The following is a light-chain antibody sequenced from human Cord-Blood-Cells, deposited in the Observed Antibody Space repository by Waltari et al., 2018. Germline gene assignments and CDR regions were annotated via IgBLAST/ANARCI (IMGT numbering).Light chain of an antibody. CDR1: QDISNY. Sequence: DIQMTQSPSSLSASVGDRVTITCQASQDISNYLNWYQQKPAKAPKLLIYDASNLEAGVTPRFCGSGSGTDFTSTISSLQPEDIATYYCQQYDNLPFTFGPGTKVDIK. J-gene: IGKJ3*01. CDR3: QQYDNLPFT. V-gene: IGKV1-33*01. CDR2: DAS.